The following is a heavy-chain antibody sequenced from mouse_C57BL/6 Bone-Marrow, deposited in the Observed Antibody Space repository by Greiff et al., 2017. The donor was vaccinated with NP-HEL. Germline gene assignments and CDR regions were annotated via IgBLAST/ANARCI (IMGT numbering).Heavy chain of an antibody. D-gene: IGHD1-1*01. J-gene: IGHJ3*01. CDR2: IDPSDSYT. V-gene: IGHV1-69*01. CDR1: GYTFTSYW. Sequence: QVQLQQPGAELVMPGASVKLSCKASGYTFTSYWMHWVKQRPGQGLEWIGEIDPSDSYTNYNQKFKGKSTLTGDKSSSTAYMQLSSLTSEDSAVYYCARALTTVSPFAYWGQGTLVTVSA. CDR3: ARALTTVSPFAY.